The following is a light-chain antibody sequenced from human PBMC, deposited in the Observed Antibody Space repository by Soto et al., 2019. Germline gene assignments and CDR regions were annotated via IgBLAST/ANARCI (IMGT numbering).Light chain of an antibody. CDR3: QQRSDWPLT. V-gene: IGKV3-11*01. Sequence: EIVLTQSPATLSLSPGERATLSCTASQSVSSFLAWYQQKPGQAPRLLMYDASNRATGIPARFSGSGSGTDFTLTISSLEPEDFAVYYCQQRSDWPLTFGGGTKVEIE. CDR2: DAS. J-gene: IGKJ4*01. CDR1: QSVSSF.